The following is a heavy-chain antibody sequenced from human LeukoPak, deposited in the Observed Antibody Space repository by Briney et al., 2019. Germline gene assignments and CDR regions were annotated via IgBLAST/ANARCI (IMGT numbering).Heavy chain of an antibody. V-gene: IGHV1-69*05. CDR1: GGTFSTYA. Sequence: SVKVSCKASGGTFSTYAISWVRQAPGQGLEWMGGIIPIFGTVNYAQKFQGRVTITTDESTSTAYMELSSLRSEDTAVYYCARGDGALNHDNYYYYIDVWGKGTTVTVS. CDR2: IIPIFGTV. J-gene: IGHJ6*03. D-gene: IGHD5-24*01. CDR3: ARGDGALNHDNYYYYIDV.